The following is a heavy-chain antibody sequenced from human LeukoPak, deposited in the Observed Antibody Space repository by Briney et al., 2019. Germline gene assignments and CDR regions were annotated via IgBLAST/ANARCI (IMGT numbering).Heavy chain of an antibody. CDR2: IYYSGST. J-gene: IGHJ4*02. D-gene: IGHD3-3*01. CDR3: ARGLRFLETYYFDY. V-gene: IGHV4-59*06. Sequence: PSETLSLTCTVSGGSISSYYWSWIRQHPGKGLEWIGYIYYSGSTYYNPSLKSRVTISVDTSKNQFSLKLSSVTAADTAVYYCARGLRFLETYYFDYWGQGTLVTVSS. CDR1: GGSISSYY.